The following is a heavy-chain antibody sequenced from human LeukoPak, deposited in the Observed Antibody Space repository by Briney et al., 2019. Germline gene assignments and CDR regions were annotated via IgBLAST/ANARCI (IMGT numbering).Heavy chain of an antibody. Sequence: GGSLRLSCAASGFTFSSYEMNWVRQAPGKGLEWVAYISSSGSTIHYADSVKGRLTISRDSAKNSLYLQMNSLRAEDTAVYYCARESGGVVLSWGQGTLVTVSS. CDR1: GFTFSSYE. CDR3: ARESGGVVLS. V-gene: IGHV3-48*03. J-gene: IGHJ4*02. CDR2: ISSSGSTI. D-gene: IGHD3-3*01.